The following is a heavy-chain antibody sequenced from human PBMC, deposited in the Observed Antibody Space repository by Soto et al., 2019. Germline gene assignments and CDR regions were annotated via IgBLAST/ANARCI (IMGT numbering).Heavy chain of an antibody. D-gene: IGHD3-10*01. CDR3: AREGGPGFGELLV. V-gene: IGHV3-21*02. J-gene: IGHJ4*02. CDR2: ISTSGAYL. Sequence: EVQLVESGGGLVKPGGSLRLSCAASGFTFSSYSMDWVRQAPGKGLEWVSSISTSGAYLYYADSVKGRFTISRANAKNSLFLQMDSLSVEDTAVYYCAREGGPGFGELLVWGQGALVTVSS. CDR1: GFTFSSYS.